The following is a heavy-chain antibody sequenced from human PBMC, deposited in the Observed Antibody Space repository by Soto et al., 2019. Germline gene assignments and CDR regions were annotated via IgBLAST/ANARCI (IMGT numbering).Heavy chain of an antibody. CDR2: ISRGGDTS. J-gene: IGHJ6*03. CDR3: ARVQYGSTGYYYYMDV. CDR1: RFTFSNYY. V-gene: IGHV3-11*01. D-gene: IGHD3-10*01. Sequence: PGGSLRLSCAASRFTFSNYYMSWIRQAPAKGLEWVSSISRGGDTSYYVDSVKGRFIISRDNAKNSLFLQMSGLRAEDTAVYYCARVQYGSTGYYYYMDVWGKGITVTVSS.